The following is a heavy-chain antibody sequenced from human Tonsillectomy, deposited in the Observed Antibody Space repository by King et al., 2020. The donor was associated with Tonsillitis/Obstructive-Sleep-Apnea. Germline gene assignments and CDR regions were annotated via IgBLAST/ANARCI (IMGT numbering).Heavy chain of an antibody. Sequence: VQLQESGPGLVKPSETLSLTCTVSGGSVSRGFYFWNWIRQPPGKGLEWVVYMSYSGKTNYSPSLKSPVTISQDTSENQFSLHLSSVTAADAAVYYCVRGLGAYWGPGTLVTVSS. D-gene: IGHD3-16*01. CDR1: GGSVSRGFYF. J-gene: IGHJ4*02. CDR2: MSYSGKT. V-gene: IGHV4-61*01. CDR3: VRGLGAY.